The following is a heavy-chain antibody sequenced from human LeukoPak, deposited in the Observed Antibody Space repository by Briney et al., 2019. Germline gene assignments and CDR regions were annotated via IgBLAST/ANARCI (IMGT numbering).Heavy chain of an antibody. V-gene: IGHV3-21*01. Sequence: GGSLRLSCAASGFTFSSYSMNWVRQAPGKGLEWVSSISSSSYIYYADSVKGRFTISRDNAKNSLYLQMNSLRAEDTAVYYCARRRPYGSGLAKAGYYYGMDVWGQGTTVTVSS. CDR2: ISSSSYI. CDR1: GFTFSSYS. CDR3: ARRRPYGSGLAKAGYYYGMDV. J-gene: IGHJ6*02. D-gene: IGHD3-10*01.